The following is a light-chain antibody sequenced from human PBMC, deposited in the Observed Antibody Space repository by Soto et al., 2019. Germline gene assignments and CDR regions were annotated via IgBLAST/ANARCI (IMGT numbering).Light chain of an antibody. J-gene: IGKJ5*01. CDR3: QQRSNWLT. Sequence: EIVLTQSPDTLSLSPGERATLSCRASQSVPNSLLAWYQQKPGQAPRLLIYDASNRATGIPARFSGSGSGTDFTLTISSLEPEDFAVYYCQQRSNWLTFGQGTRLEIK. CDR1: QSVPNSL. V-gene: IGKV3-11*01. CDR2: DAS.